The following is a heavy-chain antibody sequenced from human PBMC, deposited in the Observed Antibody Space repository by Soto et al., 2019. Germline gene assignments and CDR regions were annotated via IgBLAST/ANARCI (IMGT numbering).Heavy chain of an antibody. CDR1: GYSFTSYG. V-gene: IGHV1-18*01. CDR2: INTYNDNT. CDR3: ARGPYFDWLRWYFDL. D-gene: IGHD3-9*01. Sequence: ASVKVSCKASGYSFTSYGISWVRQAPGQGLEWMGWINTYNDNTKYSQKFQGRVTMTTDTSTSTAYIELRSLTSDDTAVYYCARGPYFDWLRWYFDLWGRGTLVTVSS. J-gene: IGHJ2*01.